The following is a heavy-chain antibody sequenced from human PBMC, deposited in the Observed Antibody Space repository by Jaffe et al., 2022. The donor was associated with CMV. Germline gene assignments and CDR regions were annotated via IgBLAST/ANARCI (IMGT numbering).Heavy chain of an antibody. Sequence: EVQLVESGGGLVQPGGSLRLSCAASGFTFSSYWMSWVRQAPGKGLEWVANIKQDGSEKYYVDSVKGRFTISRDNAKNSLYLQMNSLRAEDTAVYYCARLGPYCSGGSCYPSYYYYYYMDVWGKGTTVTVSS. CDR1: GFTFSSYW. J-gene: IGHJ6*03. CDR3: ARLGPYCSGGSCYPSYYYYYYMDV. V-gene: IGHV3-7*03. CDR2: IKQDGSEK. D-gene: IGHD2-15*01.